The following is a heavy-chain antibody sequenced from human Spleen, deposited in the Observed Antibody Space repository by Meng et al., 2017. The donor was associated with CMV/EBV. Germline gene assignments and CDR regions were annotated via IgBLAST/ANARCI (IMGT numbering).Heavy chain of an antibody. J-gene: IGHJ1*01. V-gene: IGHV3-21*01. Sequence: GESLKISCAASGFTLSSYAMNWVRQTPGKGLEWVSSIGGSSSYMYYSDSVKGRFTISRDNAKNTLYLQMNSLRPEDTAVYYCASPPSQGYGVAFQHWGQGTLVTVSS. CDR2: IGGSSSYM. CDR1: GFTLSSYA. CDR3: ASPPSQGYGVAFQH. D-gene: IGHD4-17*01.